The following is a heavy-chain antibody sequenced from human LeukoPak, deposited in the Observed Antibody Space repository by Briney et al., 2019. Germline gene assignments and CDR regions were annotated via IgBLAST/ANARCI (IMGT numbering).Heavy chain of an antibody. J-gene: IGHJ4*02. CDR1: GFTFSSNH. Sequence: GGSLRLSCAASGFTFSSNHMSWVRQAPGKGLEWVSVIYSGGSTYYSDSVKGRFTISRDNSKNTLYLQMNSLRAEDTAVYYCAGSAYTYGTPYYFDSGGQGTLATVSS. CDR2: IYSGGST. V-gene: IGHV3-53*01. CDR3: AGSAYTYGTPYYFDS. D-gene: IGHD5-18*01.